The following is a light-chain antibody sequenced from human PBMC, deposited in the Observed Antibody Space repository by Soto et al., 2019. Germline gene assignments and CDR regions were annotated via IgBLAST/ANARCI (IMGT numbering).Light chain of an antibody. J-gene: IGKJ5*01. V-gene: IGKV2-28*01. Sequence: DIVMTQSPLSLPVTPGEPASISCRSSQSLLHRNGYNYLDWYLQKPGQSPQLPIYLGSSRASGVPDRFSGSESGTDFTLNISRVEAEDVGIYYCLQALQTPITFGQGTRLEIK. CDR2: LGS. CDR1: QSLLHRNGYNY. CDR3: LQALQTPIT.